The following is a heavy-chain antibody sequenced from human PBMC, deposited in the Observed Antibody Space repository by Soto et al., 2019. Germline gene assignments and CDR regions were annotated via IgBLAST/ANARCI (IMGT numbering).Heavy chain of an antibody. Sequence: GGSLRLSCAASGFTFSSYSMNWVRQAPGKGLEWVSYISSSSSTIYYPDYVKGRFTISRDNAKNSLYLQMNSLRDEDTAVYYCARDMTTVTIIPYYFDYWGQGTLVTVSS. V-gene: IGHV3-48*02. CDR3: ARDMTTVTIIPYYFDY. D-gene: IGHD4-4*01. J-gene: IGHJ4*02. CDR1: GFTFSSYS. CDR2: ISSSSSTI.